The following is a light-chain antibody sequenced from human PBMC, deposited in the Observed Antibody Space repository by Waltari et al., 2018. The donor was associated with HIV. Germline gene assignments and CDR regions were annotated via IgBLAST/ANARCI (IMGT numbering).Light chain of an antibody. CDR3: QQSYSTLT. Sequence: DIQMTQSPSSLSAYVGDRVTITCRASESISIYLNWYQQKPGKAPKLLIYAASNLQSGVPSRFSGSGSGTDFTLTISSLQPEDFATYYCQQSYSTLTFGGGTKVDIK. J-gene: IGKJ4*01. V-gene: IGKV1-39*01. CDR1: ESISIY. CDR2: AAS.